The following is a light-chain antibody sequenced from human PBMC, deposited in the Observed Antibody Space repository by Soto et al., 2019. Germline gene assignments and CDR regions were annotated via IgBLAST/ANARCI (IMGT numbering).Light chain of an antibody. CDR1: QSVGNK. CDR3: QQYGSSRT. J-gene: IGKJ5*01. Sequence: EIVMTQSPATLSVSPGEGATLSCRASQSVGNKLAWYQQKPGQPPRFLIYGASTRPTGIPDRFSGSGSGTDFALTISRLEREEFAAYFRQQYGSSRTCGQGTRLEIK. V-gene: IGKV3-20*01. CDR2: GAS.